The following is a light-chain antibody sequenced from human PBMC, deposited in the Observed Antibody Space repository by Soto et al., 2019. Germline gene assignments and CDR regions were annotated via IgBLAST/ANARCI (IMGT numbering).Light chain of an antibody. CDR1: QSIGNY. CDR2: ATS. J-gene: IGKJ1*01. Sequence: DIQMTQSPSSLSVSIGDRVTITCRAGQSIGNYLNWYQQKPGKAPNLLIYATSSLQSGVPSRFSGSGSGTELTLTISSLQREDFATYYCQQSYNSPPWTFGQGTKVDIK. V-gene: IGKV1-39*01. CDR3: QQSYNSPPWT.